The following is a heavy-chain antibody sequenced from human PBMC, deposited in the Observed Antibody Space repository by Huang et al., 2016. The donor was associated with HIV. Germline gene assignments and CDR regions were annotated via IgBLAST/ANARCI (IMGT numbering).Heavy chain of an antibody. CDR1: DGSLSSNTYY. D-gene: IGHD1-26*01. CDR2: IYSGST. J-gene: IGHJ4*02. V-gene: IGHV4-39*01. CDR3: ARQGGASAFGY. Sequence: QLQLQESGPGLVKPSETLALTCTVSDGSLSSNTYYWGWIRQPPGKGLAWIGVIYSGSTYYNPSLKSRVTMSVDTSNNQFSLRMDSVTAADTAVYYCARQGGASAFGYWGQGTLVTVSS.